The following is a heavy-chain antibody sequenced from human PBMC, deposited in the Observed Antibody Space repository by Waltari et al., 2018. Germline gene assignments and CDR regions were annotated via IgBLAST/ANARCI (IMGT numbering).Heavy chain of an antibody. CDR3: VRDRGLRTFFDH. V-gene: IGHV4-39*07. Sequence: QVQLQESGPGLVKPSETLSLTCSVSGGSISGSVYYWGWTRQPPGKGLEYIGSIYYDGTAFYTPSRKTPVTISVDTSYNQFSRKMKSVTAADTAMYFCVRDRGLRTFFDHWGQGTLVTVSS. D-gene: IGHD4-17*01. CDR1: GGSISGSVYY. CDR2: IYYDGTA. J-gene: IGHJ4*02.